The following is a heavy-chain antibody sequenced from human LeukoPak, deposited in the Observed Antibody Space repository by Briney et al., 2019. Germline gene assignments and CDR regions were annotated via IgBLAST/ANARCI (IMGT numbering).Heavy chain of an antibody. Sequence: SETLSLTCAVYGGSFSGYYWSWIRQPPGKGLEWIGEINHSGSTNYNPSLKSRVTISVDTSKNQFSLKLSSVTAADTAVYYCARRGRRSIAAAGNNWFGPWGQGTLVTVSS. D-gene: IGHD6-13*01. V-gene: IGHV4-34*01. CDR3: ARRGRRSIAAAGNNWFGP. CDR2: INHSGST. CDR1: GGSFSGYY. J-gene: IGHJ5*02.